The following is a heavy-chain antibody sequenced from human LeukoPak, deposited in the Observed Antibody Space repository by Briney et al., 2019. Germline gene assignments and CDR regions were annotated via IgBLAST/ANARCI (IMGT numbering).Heavy chain of an antibody. Sequence: GGSLRLSCEASGFTISAYVMSWVRQPPGQGLEWVSTISVNDGGTYYADSVKGRFTVSRDNSKNTLYMQLSSLRAEDTAIHYCAKRTGPPGYYFESWGLGTLVTVSS. V-gene: IGHV3-23*01. CDR2: ISVNDGGT. CDR1: GFTISAYV. CDR3: AKRTGPPGYYFES. J-gene: IGHJ4*02.